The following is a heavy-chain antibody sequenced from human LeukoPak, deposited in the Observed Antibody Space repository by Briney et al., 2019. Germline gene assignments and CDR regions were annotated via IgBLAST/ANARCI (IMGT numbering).Heavy chain of an antibody. CDR1: GFKFNSYA. CDR3: AKDDAWLQYND. V-gene: IGHV3-23*01. CDR2: IGGSGGST. J-gene: IGHJ4*02. Sequence: PGGSLRLSCAASGFKFNSYAMSWVRQAPGKGLEWVSTIGGSGGSTYYADSLKGRFTVSRDNSKNTLYLQINSLRDEDTAVYYCAKDDAWLQYNDWGQGTLVTVSS. D-gene: IGHD5-24*01.